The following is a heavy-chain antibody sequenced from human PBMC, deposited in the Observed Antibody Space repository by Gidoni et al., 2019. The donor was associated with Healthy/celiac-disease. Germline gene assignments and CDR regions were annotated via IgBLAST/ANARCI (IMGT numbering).Heavy chain of an antibody. D-gene: IGHD6-13*01. J-gene: IGHJ4*02. CDR2: ISSSGSTI. V-gene: IGHV3-48*03. CDR3: ASLPHIAAPFDY. CDR1: GFPFSSYE. Sequence: EVQLVDSGGGLVQPGGSLRLSCAASGFPFSSYEMNWVRQAPGKGLEWVSYISSSGSTIYYADSVKGRFTISRDNAKNSLYLQMNSLRAEDTAVYYCASLPHIAAPFDYWGQGTLVTVSS.